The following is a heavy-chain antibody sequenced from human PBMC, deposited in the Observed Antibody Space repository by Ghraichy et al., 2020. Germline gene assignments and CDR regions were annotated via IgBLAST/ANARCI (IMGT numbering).Heavy chain of an antibody. J-gene: IGHJ4*02. CDR2: IYYSGST. Sequence: GSLSLTCTVSGGSISSYYWSWIRQPPGKGLEWIGYIYYSGSTNYNPSLKSRVTISVDTSKNQFSLKLSSVTAADTAVYYCARWPNDYGDYGLFYYFDYWGQGTLVTVSS. V-gene: IGHV4-59*01. CDR1: GGSISSYY. D-gene: IGHD4-17*01. CDR3: ARWPNDYGDYGLFYYFDY.